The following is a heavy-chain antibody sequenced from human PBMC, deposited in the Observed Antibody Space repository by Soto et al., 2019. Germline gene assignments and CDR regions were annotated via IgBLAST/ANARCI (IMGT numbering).Heavy chain of an antibody. J-gene: IGHJ4*02. Sequence: QLGGSLRLSCAASGFTFSSYAMHWVRQAPGKGLEWVAVISYDGSNKYYADSVKGRFTISRDNSKNTLYLQMNSLRAEDTAVYYCARESDYDILTGYLDYWGQGTLVTVSS. CDR3: ARESDYDILTGYLDY. V-gene: IGHV3-30-3*01. D-gene: IGHD3-9*01. CDR2: ISYDGSNK. CDR1: GFTFSSYA.